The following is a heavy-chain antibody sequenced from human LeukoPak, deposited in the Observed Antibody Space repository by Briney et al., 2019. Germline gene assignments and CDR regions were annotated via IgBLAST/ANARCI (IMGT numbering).Heavy chain of an antibody. V-gene: IGHV4-4*07. J-gene: IGHJ4*02. CDR1: GGSISSYY. D-gene: IGHD3-22*01. Sequence: PSESLSLTCTVSGGSISSYYWSWIRQPAGKGLEWIGRIYTSGSTNYNPSLKSRVTILVGTSKTQFSLKLSSVTAADTAVYYCAREKYDSSGYYYWGQGTLVTVSS. CDR3: AREKYDSSGYYY. CDR2: IYTSGST.